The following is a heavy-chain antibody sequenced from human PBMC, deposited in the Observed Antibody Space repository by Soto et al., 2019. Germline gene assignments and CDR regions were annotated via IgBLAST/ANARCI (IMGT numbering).Heavy chain of an antibody. CDR1: GFTFSSHG. V-gene: IGHV3-7*01. J-gene: IGHJ4*02. CDR3: TRDAVSY. CDR2: IKEDGSEK. Sequence: EVQLVESGGGLVQPGGSLRLSCAASGFTFSSHGMSWVRQTPGQGLEWVANIKEDGSEKNYVDSVKGRFTISRDNTKNALYLQMNSLRAEDTAVYYCTRDAVSYWGQGTLVTVST.